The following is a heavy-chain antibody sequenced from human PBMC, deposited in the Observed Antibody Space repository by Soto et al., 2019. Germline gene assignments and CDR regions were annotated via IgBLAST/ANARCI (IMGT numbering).Heavy chain of an antibody. D-gene: IGHD2-21*01. J-gene: IGHJ3*01. Sequence: QITLKESGPALVKPTETLTLTCTFSGFSLSTSAVGVGWIRQPPGKALEWLAVIYWDDDKTYSPSLNNRRTITKDTSKDQVVLVITNLDPVDTATYYCARREGYCVGTKCQMRAFDFWGQGTMVTVSS. CDR3: ARREGYCVGTKCQMRAFDF. CDR2: IYWDDDK. V-gene: IGHV2-5*02. CDR1: GFSLSTSAVG.